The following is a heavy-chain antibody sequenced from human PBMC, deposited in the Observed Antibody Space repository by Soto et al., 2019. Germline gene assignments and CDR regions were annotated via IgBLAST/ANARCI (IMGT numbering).Heavy chain of an antibody. D-gene: IGHD2-2*01. CDR3: ARVGYCISTSCYSGMAV. CDR2: IIPNIGNT. V-gene: IGHV1-18*01. J-gene: IGHJ6*02. Sequence: ASVKVSCKASGYTFTSYGISWVRQAPGQGLEWMGGIIPNIGNTNYAQKLQGRVTITTDKSTSTAYMELSSLRSEDTAVYYCARVGYCISTSCYSGMAVWGQGPTVTVSS. CDR1: GYTFTSYG.